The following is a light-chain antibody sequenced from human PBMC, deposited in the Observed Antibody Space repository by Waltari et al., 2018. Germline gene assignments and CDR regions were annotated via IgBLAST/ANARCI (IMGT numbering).Light chain of an antibody. CDR3: QPYNSYPWT. J-gene: IGKJ1*01. CDR2: KAS. Sequence: IQMTQSPSTLSASVVDRVTITCRDSQSISSWLAWYQQKPGKAPKLLIYKASSLESGVPSRFSGSGSGTEFTLTISSLQPDDFATYYCQPYNSYPWTFGQGTKVEIK. CDR1: QSISSW. V-gene: IGKV1-5*03.